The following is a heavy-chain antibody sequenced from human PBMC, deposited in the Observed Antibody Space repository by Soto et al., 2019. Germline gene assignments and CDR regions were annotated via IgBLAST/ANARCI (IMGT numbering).Heavy chain of an antibody. CDR3: ARALVGATFQNWFDP. Sequence: SETLSLTCTVSGGSISSGDYYWRWIRQPPGKGLEWIGYIYYSGSTYYNPSLKSRVTISVDTSKNQFSLKLSSVTAADTAVYYSARALVGATFQNWFDPWGQGTLVTVSS. V-gene: IGHV4-30-4*01. J-gene: IGHJ5*02. CDR2: IYYSGST. CDR1: GGSISSGDYY. D-gene: IGHD1-26*01.